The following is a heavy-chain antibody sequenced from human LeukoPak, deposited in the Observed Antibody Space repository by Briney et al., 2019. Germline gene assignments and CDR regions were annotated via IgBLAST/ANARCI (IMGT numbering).Heavy chain of an antibody. D-gene: IGHD3-10*01. CDR1: GFTFSDYS. CDR3: AKGYYGSGSYGWFDY. V-gene: IGHV3-21*04. Sequence: PGGSLRLSCAASGFTFSDYSMNWVRQTPRKGLEWVSCISGSGSYIYYADSVKGRFTISRDNSKNTLFLHMNSLRAEDTAVYSCAKGYYGSGSYGWFDYWGQGTLVTVSS. J-gene: IGHJ4*02. CDR2: ISGSGSYI.